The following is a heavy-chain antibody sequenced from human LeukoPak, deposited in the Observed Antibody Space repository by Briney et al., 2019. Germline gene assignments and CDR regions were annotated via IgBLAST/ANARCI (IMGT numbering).Heavy chain of an antibody. D-gene: IGHD6-19*01. CDR1: GGSISSYY. J-gene: IGHJ5*02. CDR3: ARLKYSSGWSGLNWFDP. Sequence: SETLSLTCTVSGGSISSYYWSWIRQPPGKGLEWIGYIYYSGSTNYNPSLKSRVTISVDTSKNQFSLKLSSVTAADTAVYYCARLKYSSGWSGLNWFDPWGQGTLVTVSS. CDR2: IYYSGST. V-gene: IGHV4-59*01.